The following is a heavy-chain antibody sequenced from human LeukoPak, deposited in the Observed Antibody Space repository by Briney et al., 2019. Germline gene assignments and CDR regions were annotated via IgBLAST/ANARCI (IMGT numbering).Heavy chain of an antibody. CDR3: ARDPDNYYDSSGYYQGPI. V-gene: IGHV3-66*01. CDR1: GFTVSINY. Sequence: PGGSLRLSCAASGFTVSINYMSWVRQAPGKGLEWVSVIYSGGSTYYADSVKGRFTISRDNSKNTLYLQMNSLRAEDTAVYYCARDPDNYYDSSGYYQGPIWGQGTMVTVSS. D-gene: IGHD3-22*01. J-gene: IGHJ3*02. CDR2: IYSGGST.